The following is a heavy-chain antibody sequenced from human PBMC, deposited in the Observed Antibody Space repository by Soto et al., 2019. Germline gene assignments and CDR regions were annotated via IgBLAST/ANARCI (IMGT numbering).Heavy chain of an antibody. J-gene: IGHJ4*02. CDR2: ISYDGNNK. D-gene: IGHD3-3*01. Sequence: QVQLVESGGGVVQPGGSLRLSCTASGFNLITFGMHWVRQAPGKGLDWVSVISYDGNNKFYADSVTGRFTISRDTSKNTVYRQMNSLRAEDTAVYYCAKDAQSYDLWSAYSHWGQGTLVTVSS. V-gene: IGHV3-30*18. CDR3: AKDAQSYDLWSAYSH. CDR1: GFNLITFG.